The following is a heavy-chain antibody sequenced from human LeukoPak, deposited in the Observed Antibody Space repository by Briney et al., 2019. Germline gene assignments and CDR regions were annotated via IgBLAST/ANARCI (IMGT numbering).Heavy chain of an antibody. CDR2: ISWNSGSI. Sequence: GGSLRLSCAASGFTFDDYAMHWVRRAPGKGLEWVSSISWNSGSIGYGDSVKGRFTISRDNAKSSLYLEMSFLTTEDTALYYCAKGALYDSSGYFDYWGQGSLVTVSS. CDR3: AKGALYDSSGYFDY. CDR1: GFTFDDYA. V-gene: IGHV3-9*01. J-gene: IGHJ4*02. D-gene: IGHD3-22*01.